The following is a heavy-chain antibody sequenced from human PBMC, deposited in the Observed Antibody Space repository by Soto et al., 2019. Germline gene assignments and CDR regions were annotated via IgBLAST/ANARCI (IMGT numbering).Heavy chain of an antibody. CDR1: GFTFSSYA. CDR2: ISGSGGST. CDR3: AKDRVGATSGDAFDI. Sequence: EVQLLESGGGLVQPGGSLRLSCAASGFTFSSYAMSWVRQAPGKGLEWVSAISGSGGSTYYADSVKGRFTISRDNSKNTLDLQMNRLRAEDTAVYYCAKDRVGATSGDAFDIWGQGTMVTVSS. D-gene: IGHD1-26*01. V-gene: IGHV3-23*01. J-gene: IGHJ3*02.